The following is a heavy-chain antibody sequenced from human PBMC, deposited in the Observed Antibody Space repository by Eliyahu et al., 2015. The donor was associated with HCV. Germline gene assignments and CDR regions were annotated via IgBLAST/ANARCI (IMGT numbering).Heavy chain of an antibody. CDR3: ASGGGGIAVAGTGGWFDP. CDR1: GGXITTYY. Sequence: QVQLQESGPGLVKPSETLSLTCTVXGGXITTYYWSWIRXPPGKGLEWIGYIHYSGRTNYNPSLKSRVAISIDTSKNQFSLNLTSVTAADTAVYYCASGGGGIAVAGTGGWFDPWGQGTLVTVSS. D-gene: IGHD6-19*01. J-gene: IGHJ5*02. CDR2: IHYSGRT. V-gene: IGHV4-59*01.